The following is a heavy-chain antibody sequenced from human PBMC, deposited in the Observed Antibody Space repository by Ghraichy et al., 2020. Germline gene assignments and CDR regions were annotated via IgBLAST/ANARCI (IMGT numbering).Heavy chain of an antibody. CDR3: AKDLRYCSGGSCYSYYYGMDV. D-gene: IGHD2-15*01. J-gene: IGHJ6*02. CDR1: GFTFNSYA. V-gene: IGHV3-23*01. Sequence: GESLNISCAASGFTFNSYAMSWVRQAPGKGLEWVSAIGGSGAGTYYADSVKGRFTISRDNSRNTLYLQMNSLRAEDTAVYYCAKDLRYCSGGSCYSYYYGMDVWGQGTTVTVSS. CDR2: IGGSGAGT.